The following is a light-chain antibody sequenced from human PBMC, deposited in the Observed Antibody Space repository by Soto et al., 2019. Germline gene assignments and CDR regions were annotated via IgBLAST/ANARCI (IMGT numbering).Light chain of an antibody. CDR1: SSNIGAGYD. J-gene: IGLJ1*01. V-gene: IGLV1-40*01. Sequence: QSVLTQPPSVSGAPGQRVTISCTGSSSNIGAGYDVHWYQQPPGTAPKLLIYGNSNRPSGVPDRFSGSQSGTPASLAITGLQAEDEADYYCQSYDSSLSALFGTGTEVTVL. CDR3: QSYDSSLSAL. CDR2: GNS.